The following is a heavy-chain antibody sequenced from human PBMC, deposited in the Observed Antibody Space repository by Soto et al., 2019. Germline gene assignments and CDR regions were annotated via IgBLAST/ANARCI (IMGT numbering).Heavy chain of an antibody. D-gene: IGHD2-15*01. Sequence: GWSLRLSCTSSVFSFSSYTMNWVRQAPGKGLQWVASITNRGTHTYSADSVKGRFTISRDNDKNSLYLQMNNLRAEDTATYYCARAHEVAWFDSWGLGALVTVSS. CDR2: ITNRGTHT. J-gene: IGHJ5*01. CDR1: VFSFSSYT. V-gene: IGHV3-21*06. CDR3: ARAHEVAWFDS.